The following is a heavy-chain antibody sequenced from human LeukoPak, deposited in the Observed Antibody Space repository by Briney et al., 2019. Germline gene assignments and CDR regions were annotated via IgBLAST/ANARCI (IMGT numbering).Heavy chain of an antibody. CDR3: ARDQESFDY. V-gene: IGHV1-46*01. CDR2: IYPRDGST. CDR1: GYTVTSNY. J-gene: IGHJ4*02. Sequence: ASVKVSCKASGYTVTSNYIHWVRQAPGQGLEWMGMIYPRDGSTSYAQKFQGRVTVTRDTSTSTVHMELSGLRSEDTAVYYCARDQESFDYWGQGTLVTVSS.